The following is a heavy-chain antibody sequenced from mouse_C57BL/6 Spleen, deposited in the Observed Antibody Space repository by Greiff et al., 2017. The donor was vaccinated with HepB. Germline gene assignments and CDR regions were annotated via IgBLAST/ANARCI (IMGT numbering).Heavy chain of an antibody. V-gene: IGHV1-80*01. Sequence: VQLQQSGAELVKPGASVKISCKASGYAFSSYWMNWVKQRPGKGLEWIGQIYPGDGDTNYNGKFKGKATLTADKSSSTAYMQLSSLTSEDSAVYFCARSSYDYDSWFAYWGQGTLVTVSA. J-gene: IGHJ3*01. CDR2: IYPGDGDT. CDR1: GYAFSSYW. CDR3: ARSSYDYDSWFAY. D-gene: IGHD2-4*01.